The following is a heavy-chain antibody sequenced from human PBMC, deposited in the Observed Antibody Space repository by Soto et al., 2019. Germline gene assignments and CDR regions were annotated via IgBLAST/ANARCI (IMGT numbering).Heavy chain of an antibody. J-gene: IGHJ5*02. Sequence: ASVKVSCKASGYTFTSYGISWVRQAPGQGLAWMGWISAYNGNTNYAQKLQGRVTMTTDTSTSTAYMELRSLRSDDTAVYYCARDLVPPYYYGSGSRNWFDPLGQGTLVTVSS. CDR3: ARDLVPPYYYGSGSRNWFDP. CDR1: GYTFTSYG. CDR2: ISAYNGNT. D-gene: IGHD3-10*01. V-gene: IGHV1-18*04.